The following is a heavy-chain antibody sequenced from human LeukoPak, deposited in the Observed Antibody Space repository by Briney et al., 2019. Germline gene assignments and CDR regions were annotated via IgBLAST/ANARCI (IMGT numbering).Heavy chain of an antibody. CDR2: IDKSSGLI. D-gene: IGHD6-19*01. CDR3: ARTDSALSVAGISAFDV. J-gene: IGHJ3*01. CDR1: GFTFSTYE. Sequence: PGGSLRLSCAASGFTFSTYEMNWIRQAPGKGLEWVSYIDKSSGLIYYADSVRGRFTISRDNAKNSLYLQMNSLRAEDTAVYYCARTDSALSVAGISAFDVWGQGTMVTVS. V-gene: IGHV3-48*03.